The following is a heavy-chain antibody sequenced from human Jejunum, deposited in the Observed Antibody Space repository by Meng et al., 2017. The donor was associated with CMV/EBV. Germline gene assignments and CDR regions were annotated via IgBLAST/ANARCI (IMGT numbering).Heavy chain of an antibody. CDR3: AKGPAAGHLDY. J-gene: IGHJ4*02. V-gene: IGHV3-30*02. CDR1: GFTFTSFG. Sequence: LSCATSGFTFTSFGMTGVRQAPGKGLEWVAFIRFDGSDQFYTDSVKGRFTISRDDSKNTFFLQMNSLRPEDTAVYYCAKGPAAGHLDYWGQGTLVT. D-gene: IGHD6-13*01. CDR2: IRFDGSDQ.